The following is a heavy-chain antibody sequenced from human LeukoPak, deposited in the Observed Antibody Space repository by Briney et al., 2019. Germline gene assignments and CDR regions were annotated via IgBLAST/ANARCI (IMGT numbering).Heavy chain of an antibody. J-gene: IGHJ4*02. CDR1: GGSFSGYY. V-gene: IGHV4-34*01. D-gene: IGHD2-15*01. CDR2: INHSGST. Sequence: SETLSLTCAVYGGSFSGYYWSWIRQPPGKGLEWIGEINHSGSTNYNPSLKSRVTISVDTSKNQFSLKLSSVTAADTAVYYCARGRYCSGGSCAIDYWGQGTLVTVSS. CDR3: ARGRYCSGGSCAIDY.